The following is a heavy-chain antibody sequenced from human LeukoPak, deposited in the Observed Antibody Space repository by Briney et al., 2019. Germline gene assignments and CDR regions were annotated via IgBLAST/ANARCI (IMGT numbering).Heavy chain of an antibody. CDR3: ARGYCSSTSCYYWYFDL. CDR1: GYTFTSYD. D-gene: IGHD2-2*01. J-gene: IGHJ2*01. Sequence: ASVKVSCKASGYTFTSYDINWVRQATGQGLEWMGWMNPNSGNTGYAQKFQGRVTMTRNTSISIAYMELSSLRSEDTAVYYCARGYCSSTSCYYWYFDLWGRGTLVTVSS. CDR2: MNPNSGNT. V-gene: IGHV1-8*01.